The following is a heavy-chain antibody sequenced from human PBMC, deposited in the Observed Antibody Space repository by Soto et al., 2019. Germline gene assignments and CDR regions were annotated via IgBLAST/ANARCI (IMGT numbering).Heavy chain of an antibody. J-gene: IGHJ6*02. CDR1: GGNPSNSA. CDR2: IIPVFGII. Sequence: QVHLLLQSGDEVKKPGSSVKVACKASGGNPSNSAISWVRQAPGQGLEWMGGIIPVFGIISHAQNFQGRVTITADESTSTAYMELSSLRSEDTAVYFCAGGRIVVAGSSAYYSMDVWGQGTTVTVSS. V-gene: IGHV1-69*01. CDR3: AGGRIVVAGSSAYYSMDV. D-gene: IGHD6-19*01.